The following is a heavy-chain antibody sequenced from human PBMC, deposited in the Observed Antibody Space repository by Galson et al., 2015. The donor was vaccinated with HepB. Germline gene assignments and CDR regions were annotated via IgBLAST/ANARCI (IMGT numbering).Heavy chain of an antibody. J-gene: IGHJ6*02. D-gene: IGHD3-22*01. V-gene: IGHV4-39*01. Sequence: LSLTCYVSGDSISRSNYYWGWIRQPPGKGLEWIGNIHYRGSTYYSPSLKSRVSISVDTFNNQFSLNLNSVTAADTAVYYCASRLQYSYDSSGYPHLSYAMDVWGQGTTVTVS. CDR3: ASRLQYSYDSSGYPHLSYAMDV. CDR1: GDSISRSNYY. CDR2: IHYRGST.